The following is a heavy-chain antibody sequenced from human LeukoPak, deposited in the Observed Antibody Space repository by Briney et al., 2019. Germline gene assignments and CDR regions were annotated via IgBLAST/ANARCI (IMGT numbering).Heavy chain of an antibody. CDR1: GGSISSSDYY. J-gene: IGHJ4*02. V-gene: IGHV4-39*01. CDR2: IYHRGNT. CDR3: ARLLAYDSSWGPFDY. Sequence: VKPSETLSLTCTVSGGSISSSDYYWGWIRQPPGKGLEWIGSIYHRGNTYYNSSLKSRVTISVDTSKNQFSLKLTSVTAADTAVYYCARLLAYDSSWGPFDYWGQGTLVTVSS. D-gene: IGHD6-13*01.